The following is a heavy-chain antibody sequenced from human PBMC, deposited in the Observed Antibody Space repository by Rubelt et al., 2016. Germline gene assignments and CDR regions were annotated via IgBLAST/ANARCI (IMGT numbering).Heavy chain of an antibody. CDR1: GGSFSGYY. V-gene: IGHV4-34*01. Sequence: QVQLQQWGAGLLKPSETLSLTCAVYGGSFSGYYWSWIRQPPGKGLEWIGEINHSGSTYYNSSLKSRFTISVETSKNQFSLNLNSVTAAETAVYYCARRVVPAILRGRPFDYWGQGILVTVSS. J-gene: IGHJ4*02. CDR3: ARRVVPAILRGRPFDY. D-gene: IGHD2-2*01. CDR2: INHSGST.